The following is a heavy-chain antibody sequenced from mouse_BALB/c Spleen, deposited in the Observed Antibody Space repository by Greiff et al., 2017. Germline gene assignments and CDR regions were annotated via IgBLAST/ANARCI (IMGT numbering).Heavy chain of an antibody. V-gene: IGHV1-4*01. CDR2: INPSTGYT. J-gene: IGHJ2*01. CDR1: GYTFTSYW. CDR3: ARNLPDY. Sequence: VQLQQSGAELVRPGASVTMSCKASGYTFTSYWMHWVKQRPGQGLEWIGYINPSTGYTEYNQKFKDKATLTADKSSSTAYMQLSSLTSEDSAVYYCARNLPDYWGQGTTLTVSS.